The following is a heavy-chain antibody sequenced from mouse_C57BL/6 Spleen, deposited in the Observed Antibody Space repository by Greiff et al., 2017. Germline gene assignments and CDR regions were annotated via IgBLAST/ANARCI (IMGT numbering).Heavy chain of an antibody. J-gene: IGHJ3*01. CDR2: IYPGGGYT. CDR3: AAYYSNLAWFAY. D-gene: IGHD2-5*01. Sequence: VMLVESGAELVRPGTSVKMSCKASGYTFTNYWIGWAKQRPGHGLEWIGDIYPGGGYTNYNEKFKGKATLTADKSSSTAYMQFSSLTSEDSAIYYCAAYYSNLAWFAYWGQGTLVTVSA. V-gene: IGHV1-63*01. CDR1: GYTFTNYW.